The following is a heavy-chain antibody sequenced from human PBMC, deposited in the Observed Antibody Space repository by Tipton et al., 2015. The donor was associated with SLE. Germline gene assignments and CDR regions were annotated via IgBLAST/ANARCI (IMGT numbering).Heavy chain of an antibody. Sequence: TLSLTCSVSGYSISNGYYWGWIRQSPGKGLEWIASIYQGGNTYYNPSLRSRVTMSVDTSQNQFSLNLNSVTAADRAVYYCARLYTGWSHNYYYGADVWGQGTTVTVSS. CDR2: IYQGGNT. CDR1: GYSISNGYY. J-gene: IGHJ6*02. V-gene: IGHV4-38-2*02. CDR3: ARLYTGWSHNYYYGADV. D-gene: IGHD6-19*01.